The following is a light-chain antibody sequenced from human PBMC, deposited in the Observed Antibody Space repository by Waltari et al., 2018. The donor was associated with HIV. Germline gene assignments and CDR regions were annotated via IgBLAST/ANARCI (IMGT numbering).Light chain of an antibody. V-gene: IGLV6-57*01. J-gene: IGLJ3*02. Sequence: NFMLTQPHSVSESPGKTVTLSCTRSSCSIDSQYIPWDQQRPGSSPTTVIYEDNQRPSGVPDRFSGSIDSSSNSASLTISGLKTEDEADYYCQSYDSSNHWVFGGGTKLTVL. CDR1: SCSIDSQY. CDR2: EDN. CDR3: QSYDSSNHWV.